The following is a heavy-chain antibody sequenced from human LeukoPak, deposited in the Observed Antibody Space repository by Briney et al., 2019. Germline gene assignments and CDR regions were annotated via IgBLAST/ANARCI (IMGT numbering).Heavy chain of an antibody. CDR1: GFTFSSCG. J-gene: IGHJ4*02. D-gene: IGHD6-13*01. Sequence: PGGSLRLSCAASGFTFSSCGMHWVRQAPGKGPEWVAFIRYDGSNNYYEDSVKGRFTISRDNSKNTLYLQMNSLRAEDTAVYYCAKDKSSSSKNFDYWGQGTLVTVSS. V-gene: IGHV3-30*02. CDR3: AKDKSSSSKNFDY. CDR2: IRYDGSNN.